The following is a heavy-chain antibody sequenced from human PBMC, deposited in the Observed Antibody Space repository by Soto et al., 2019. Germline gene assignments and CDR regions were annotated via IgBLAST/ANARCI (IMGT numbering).Heavy chain of an antibody. CDR1: GGSISSGGYY. D-gene: IGHD6-13*01. Sequence: QVQLQESGPGLVKPSQTLSLTCTVSGGSISSGGYYWSWIRQHPGKGLEWIGYIYYSGSTYYNPSLQSRVTISVDTSKNQFSLKLSSVTAADTAVYYCARFQQLATTLWFDPWGQGTLVTVSS. J-gene: IGHJ5*02. V-gene: IGHV4-31*03. CDR3: ARFQQLATTLWFDP. CDR2: IYYSGST.